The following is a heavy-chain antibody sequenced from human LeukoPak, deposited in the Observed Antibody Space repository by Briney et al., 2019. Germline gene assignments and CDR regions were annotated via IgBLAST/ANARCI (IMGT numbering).Heavy chain of an antibody. CDR2: ISGSGGST. J-gene: IGHJ6*02. D-gene: IGHD4-17*01. CDR1: GFTFSSYA. CDR3: AKDLDYGDYSRREIAYYYYGMDV. Sequence: GGSLRLSCAASGFTFSSYAMSWVRQAPGKGLEWVSAISGSGGSTYYADSVKGRFTISRDNAKNSLYLQMNGLRAEDTALYYCAKDLDYGDYSRREIAYYYYGMDVWGRGTTVTVSS. V-gene: IGHV3-23*01.